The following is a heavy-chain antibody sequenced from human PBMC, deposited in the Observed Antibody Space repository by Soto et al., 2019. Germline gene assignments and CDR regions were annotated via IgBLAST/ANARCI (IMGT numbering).Heavy chain of an antibody. J-gene: IGHJ5*02. CDR3: ARLFCSSSSCLTPSWFDP. CDR1: GGSISSNNW. CDR2: IFHSGST. V-gene: IGHV4-4*02. D-gene: IGHD2-2*01. Sequence: QVQLQESGPGLVKPSGTLSLTCAVSGGSISSNNWWSWVRQAPGPGLEWIGDIFHSGSTNYNPSLKCRVTISVDKSKTQFSLKLSSVTAADTAMYYCARLFCSSSSCLTPSWFDPWGQGTLVTVSS.